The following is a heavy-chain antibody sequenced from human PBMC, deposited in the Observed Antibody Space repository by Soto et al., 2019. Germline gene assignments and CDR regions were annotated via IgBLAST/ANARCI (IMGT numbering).Heavy chain of an antibody. Sequence: GASVKVSCKVSGGTFSSYAISWVRQAPGQGLEWMGGIIPIFGTANYAQKFQGRVTITADESTSTAYMELSSLRSEDTAVYYCARDARGYDYVFDYWGQGTLVTVSS. D-gene: IGHD5-12*01. V-gene: IGHV1-69*13. CDR2: IIPIFGTA. J-gene: IGHJ4*02. CDR3: ARDARGYDYVFDY. CDR1: GGTFSSYA.